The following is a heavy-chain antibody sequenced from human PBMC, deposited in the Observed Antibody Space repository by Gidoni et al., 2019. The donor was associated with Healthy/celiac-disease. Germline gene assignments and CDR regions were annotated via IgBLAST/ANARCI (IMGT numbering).Heavy chain of an antibody. CDR2: IYYSGST. CDR1: GGSISSGGYY. J-gene: IGHJ4*02. D-gene: IGHD5-12*01. CDR3: ARVEKLVARLGFDY. Sequence: QVQLQESGPVLVKPSQTLSLTCTVSGGSISSGGYYWSWIRQHPGKGLEWIGYIYYSGSTYYNPSLKSRVTISVDTSKNQFSLKLSSVTAADTAVYYCARVEKLVARLGFDYWGQGTLVTVSS. V-gene: IGHV4-31*03.